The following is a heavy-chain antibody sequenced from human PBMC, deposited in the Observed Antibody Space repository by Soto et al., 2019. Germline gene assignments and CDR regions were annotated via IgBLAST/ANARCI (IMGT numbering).Heavy chain of an antibody. D-gene: IGHD6-25*01. CDR1: GGTFSSYA. J-gene: IGHJ4*02. V-gene: IGHV1-69*13. CDR3: ARDSSSGGALGY. CDR2: IIPIFGTA. Sequence: GASVKVSCKASGGTFSSYAISWVRQAPGQGLEWMGGIIPIFGTANYAQKFQGRVTITADESTSTAYMELSSLRSEDTAVYYCARDSSSGGALGYWGQGTLVTVSS.